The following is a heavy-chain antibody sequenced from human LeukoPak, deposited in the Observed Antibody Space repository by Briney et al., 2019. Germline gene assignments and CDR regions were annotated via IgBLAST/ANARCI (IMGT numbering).Heavy chain of an antibody. V-gene: IGHV4-38-2*01. J-gene: IGHJ4*02. Sequence: SETLSLTCAVSGYSISRGYYWGWIRQRPGKGLEGIGSIYHSGSTYYNPSLKRRVTISVDTSKNQFSLKLSSVTAADTAVYYCASMDYYGSGSYPPGVYFDYWGQGTLVTVSS. CDR2: IYHSGST. CDR3: ASMDYYGSGSYPPGVYFDY. CDR1: GYSISRGYY. D-gene: IGHD3-10*01.